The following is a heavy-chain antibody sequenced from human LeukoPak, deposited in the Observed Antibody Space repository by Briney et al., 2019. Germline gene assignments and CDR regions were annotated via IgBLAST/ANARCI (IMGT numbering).Heavy chain of an antibody. D-gene: IGHD3-3*01. V-gene: IGHV3-23*01. J-gene: IGHJ4*02. Sequence: GGSLRLSCAASGFTFSSYAMSWVRQAPGKGLEWVSAISGSGGSTYYADSVKGRFTVSRDNSKNTLYLQMGSLRAEDTAVYYCATDRGWRTSGYYLYYFEYWGQGTLVTFSS. CDR3: ATDRGWRTSGYYLYYFEY. CDR1: GFTFSSYA. CDR2: ISGSGGST.